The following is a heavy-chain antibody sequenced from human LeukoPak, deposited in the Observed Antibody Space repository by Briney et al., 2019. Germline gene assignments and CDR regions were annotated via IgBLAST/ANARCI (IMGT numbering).Heavy chain of an antibody. J-gene: IGHJ4*02. CDR2: ISNSGGII. CDR3: ARDHRVAGATGSSDY. V-gene: IGHV3-11*04. CDR1: RFTFSDYF. D-gene: IGHD1-26*01. Sequence: GGSLRLSCAASRFTFSDYFMSWIRQAPGKGLEWISYISNSGGIIYYADSVKGRFTISRDNAKNSLYLQMNSLRAEDTAVYYCARDHRVAGATGSSDYWGQGTLVTVSS.